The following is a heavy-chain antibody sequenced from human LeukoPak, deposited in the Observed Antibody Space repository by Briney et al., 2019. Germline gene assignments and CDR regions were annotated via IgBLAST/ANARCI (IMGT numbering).Heavy chain of an antibody. Sequence: ASVKVSCKASGYTFTSYDIDWVRQATGQGLEWKGWMNPNSGNTGYAQKLQGRVTMTRNTSISTAYMELSSLRSEDTAVYYCARSMVRGVIYYWGQGTLVTVSS. D-gene: IGHD3-10*01. J-gene: IGHJ4*02. CDR3: ARSMVRGVIYY. V-gene: IGHV1-8*01. CDR2: MNPNSGNT. CDR1: GYTFTSYD.